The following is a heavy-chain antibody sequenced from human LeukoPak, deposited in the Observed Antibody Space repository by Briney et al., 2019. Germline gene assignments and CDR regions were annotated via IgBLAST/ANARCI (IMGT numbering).Heavy chain of an antibody. Sequence: GGSLRLSCAASGFTFSSYGMHWVRQAPGKGLEWVAVISYDGSNKYYADSVKGRFTISRDNSKNTLYLQMNSLRAEDTAVYYCAKKTDSAARYFAYWGQGTRVTVSS. J-gene: IGHJ4*02. CDR2: ISYDGSNK. V-gene: IGHV3-30*18. CDR1: GFTFSSYG. CDR3: AKKTDSAARYFAY. D-gene: IGHD2-15*01.